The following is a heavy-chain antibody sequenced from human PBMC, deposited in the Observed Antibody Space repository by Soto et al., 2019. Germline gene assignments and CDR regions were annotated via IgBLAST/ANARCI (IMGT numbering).Heavy chain of an antibody. CDR1: AGSIRSTGYY. J-gene: IGHJ4*02. CDR3: ARGSYGSGSYFQAYFDF. Sequence: QVQLQESGPGLVEPSQTLSLTCSVSAGSIRSTGYYWSWIRQHPGKGLEWIGYIYYSGTTKYNPSLQSRLSLSIDTSKTQFSLRLNSLTAADTAVYYCARGSYGSGSYFQAYFDFWGQGTLVTVSS. V-gene: IGHV4-31*03. CDR2: IYYSGTT. D-gene: IGHD3-10*01.